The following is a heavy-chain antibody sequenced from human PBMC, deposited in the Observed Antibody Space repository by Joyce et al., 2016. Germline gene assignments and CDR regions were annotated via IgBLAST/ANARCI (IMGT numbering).Heavy chain of an antibody. J-gene: IGHJ4*02. CDR1: SYSVTNDNW. CDR3: TKNAAYYLDF. CDR2: IHHSGRT. Sequence: QVHLQESGPGLVEPSGTLSVTCTISSYSVTNDNWWSWVRQSPDKGLEWIGEIHHSGRTTYNPSLKSRVSMSVDKTKNQLSLTLNSVTAADSAIYYCTKNAAYYLDFWGRGTLVTVSS. D-gene: IGHD6-13*01. V-gene: IGHV4-4*02.